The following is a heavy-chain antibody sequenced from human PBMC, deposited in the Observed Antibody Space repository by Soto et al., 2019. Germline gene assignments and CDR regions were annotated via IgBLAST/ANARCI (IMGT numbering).Heavy chain of an antibody. D-gene: IGHD5-12*01. CDR1: GGSISSYY. J-gene: IGHJ6*02. V-gene: IGHV4-59*01. Sequence: SETLSLTCTVSGGSISSYYWSWIRQPPGKGLEWIGYIYYSGSTNYNPSLKSRVTISVDTSKNQFSLKLSSVTAADTAVYYCARRQMATIFGMDVWGQGTTVTVSS. CDR2: IYYSGST. CDR3: ARRQMATIFGMDV.